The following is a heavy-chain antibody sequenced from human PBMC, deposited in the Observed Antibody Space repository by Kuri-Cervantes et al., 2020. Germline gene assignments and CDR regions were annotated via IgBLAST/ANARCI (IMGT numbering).Heavy chain of an antibody. V-gene: IGHV4-34*01. J-gene: IGHJ5*02. D-gene: IGHD4-17*01. Sequence: SETLSLTCAVYGGSISGYYWTWIRQPPGKGLEWIGDIYHRGSTNHNPSLKSRVTISIDTSKNQSSLRLSSVTAADTAVYYCARGLGDYVGWFDPWGQGTLVTVSS. CDR1: GGSISGYY. CDR2: IYHRGST. CDR3: ARGLGDYVGWFDP.